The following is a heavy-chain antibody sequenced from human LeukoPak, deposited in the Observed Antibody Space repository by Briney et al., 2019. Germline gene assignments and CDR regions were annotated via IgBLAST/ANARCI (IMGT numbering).Heavy chain of an antibody. D-gene: IGHD1-26*01. Sequence: PGGSLRLSCAASGFSFDDNAMYWVRQAPGKGLEWVSLISGDGATTYYADSVKGRFNISRDNSKSSLYLQMNSLRSEDTALYYCAKDNQWGGFQHWGQGTLVTVSS. V-gene: IGHV3-43*02. CDR3: AKDNQWGGFQH. J-gene: IGHJ1*01. CDR1: GFSFDDNA. CDR2: ISGDGATT.